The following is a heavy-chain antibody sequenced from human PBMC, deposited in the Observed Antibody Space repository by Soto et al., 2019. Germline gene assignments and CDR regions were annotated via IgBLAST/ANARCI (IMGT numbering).Heavy chain of an antibody. CDR3: ARDKITGLFDY. Sequence: PSDCLSETCILFGRPVSAFYWIWMRKPPRAGLEWIGEINHSGSTNYNPSLKSRVTISVDTSKNQCSLKLTSVTAADTAVYYCARDKITGLFDYWGQGTLVTVSS. V-gene: IGHV4-34*01. J-gene: IGHJ4*02. CDR2: INHSGST. CDR1: GRPVSAFY. D-gene: IGHD2-8*02.